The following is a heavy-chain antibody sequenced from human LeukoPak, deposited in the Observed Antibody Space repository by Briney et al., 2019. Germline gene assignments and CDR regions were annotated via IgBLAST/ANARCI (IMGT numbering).Heavy chain of an antibody. CDR3: ARGGSILRGVRSWFDP. Sequence: PGGSLRLSCAASGFTFRSFAMNWVRQAPGKGLESVALISYDGNIEYYADSVKGRFTISRDNSNNTLFLQMSSLTAEDTAVYYCARGGSILRGVRSWFDPWGQGTLVIVSS. CDR2: ISYDGNIE. D-gene: IGHD3-10*01. CDR1: GFTFRSFA. V-gene: IGHV3-30*04. J-gene: IGHJ5*02.